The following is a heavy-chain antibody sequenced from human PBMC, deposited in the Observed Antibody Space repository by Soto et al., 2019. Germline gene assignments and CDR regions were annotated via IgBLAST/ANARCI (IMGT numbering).Heavy chain of an antibody. CDR3: VVPREFDY. Sequence: GGSLRLSCAASGFTFDDYAMHWVRQAPGKGLEWVSGISWNSGSIGYADSVKGRFTISRDNAKNSLYLQMNSLRAEDTALYYCVVPREFDYWGQGTLVTVSS. V-gene: IGHV3-9*01. CDR1: GFTFDDYA. CDR2: ISWNSGSI. D-gene: IGHD6-6*01. J-gene: IGHJ4*02.